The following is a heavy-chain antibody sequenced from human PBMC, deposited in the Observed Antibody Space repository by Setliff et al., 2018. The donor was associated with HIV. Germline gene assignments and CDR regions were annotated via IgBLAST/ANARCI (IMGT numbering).Heavy chain of an antibody. D-gene: IGHD6-6*01. Sequence: SVKVSCKASGGTLSTSAIGWLRQAPGQGLEWMGGFIPMFGITQYAPKFQGSVTITADESTSTVYMELNSLRSEDTAVYYCARQKASEYSSSFWFDPWGQGTQVTVSS. CDR3: ARQKASEYSSSFWFDP. V-gene: IGHV1-69*13. CDR1: GGTLSTSA. CDR2: FIPMFGIT. J-gene: IGHJ5*02.